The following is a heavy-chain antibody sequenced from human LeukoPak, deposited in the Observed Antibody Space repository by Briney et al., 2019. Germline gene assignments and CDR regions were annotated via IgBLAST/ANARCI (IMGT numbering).Heavy chain of an antibody. J-gene: IGHJ5*02. CDR3: ARVDYDILTGSPPWFDP. Sequence: SETLSLTCTVSGDSISYHYWSWIRQPAGKGLEWIGRIYSSASANYNPSLKSRVTISVDTSKNQFSLKLSSVTAADTAVYYCARVDYDILTGSPPWFDPWGQGTLVTVSS. D-gene: IGHD3-9*01. V-gene: IGHV4-4*07. CDR1: GDSISYHY. CDR2: IYSSASA.